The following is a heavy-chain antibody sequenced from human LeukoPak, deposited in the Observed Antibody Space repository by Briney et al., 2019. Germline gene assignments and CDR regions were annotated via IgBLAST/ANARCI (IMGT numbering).Heavy chain of an antibody. CDR1: GFTFSSYG. V-gene: IGHV3-23*01. Sequence: GGSLRLSCAASGFTFSSYGMSWVRQAPGKGLEWVSAISGSGGSTYYADSVKGRFTISRDNSKNTLYLQMNSLRAEDTAVYYCAKDHRYYGSGSLNWFDPWGQGTLVTVSS. CDR3: AKDHRYYGSGSLNWFDP. CDR2: ISGSGGST. D-gene: IGHD3-10*01. J-gene: IGHJ5*02.